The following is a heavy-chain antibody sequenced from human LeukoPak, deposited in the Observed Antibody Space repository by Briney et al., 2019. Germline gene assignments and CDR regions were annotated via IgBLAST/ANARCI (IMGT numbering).Heavy chain of an antibody. CDR2: IISNGGST. V-gene: IGHV3-64D*06. D-gene: IGHD2-21*02. J-gene: IGHJ4*02. CDR1: GFTFSVYA. Sequence: PGRSLRLSCSAYGFTFSVYAIHWVRQAPGKGLEYVSTIISNGGSTYYADSVKGRFTISRDNSKNTVSLQMSSLRAEDTALYYCVKDGLAFCGGDCYSYFDYWGQGTLVTVSS. CDR3: VKDGLAFCGGDCYSYFDY.